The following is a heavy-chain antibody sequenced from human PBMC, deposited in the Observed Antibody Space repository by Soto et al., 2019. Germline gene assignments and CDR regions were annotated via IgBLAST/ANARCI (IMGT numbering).Heavy chain of an antibody. V-gene: IGHV3-23*01. Sequence: EVQLLESGGGLVQPGGSLRLSSAASGFTFSTYAMSWVRQAPGKGLEWVSAISGSGSDTYHADSVKGRFSISRDNSISTLYLQMNSLRTEDTADYYCAHPRGYGVFDAYDFWGQGAMVTVSS. D-gene: IGHD4-17*01. CDR1: GFTFSTYA. CDR2: ISGSGSDT. CDR3: AHPRGYGVFDAYDF. J-gene: IGHJ3*01.